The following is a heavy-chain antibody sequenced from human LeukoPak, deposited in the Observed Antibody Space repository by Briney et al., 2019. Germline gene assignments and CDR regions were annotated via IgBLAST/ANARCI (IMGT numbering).Heavy chain of an antibody. V-gene: IGHV3-21*01. D-gene: IGHD6-13*01. CDR1: GFTFSSYS. CDR2: ISSSSSYI. Sequence: GGSLRLSYAASGFTFSSYSMNWVRQAPGKGLEWVSSISSSSSYIYYADSVKGRFTISRDNAKNSLYLQMNSLRAEDTAVYYCARDPAPSGVAAAAWGQGTLVTVSS. CDR3: ARDPAPSGVAAAA. J-gene: IGHJ5*02.